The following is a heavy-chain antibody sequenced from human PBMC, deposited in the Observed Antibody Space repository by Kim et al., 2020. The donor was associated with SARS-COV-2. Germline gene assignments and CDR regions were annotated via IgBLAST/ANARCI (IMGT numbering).Heavy chain of an antibody. CDR1: GFTFGDYG. D-gene: IGHD1-1*01. J-gene: IGHJ4*02. Sequence: GGSLRLSCTTSGFTFGDYGMTWVRQAPGKGLEWVGFIRSKAYGGTTEYAASVKGRFTISRDDSKSIAYLQMNSLKTEDTAVYFCNVKYNYWGQGTLVTVSP. CDR2: IRSKAYGGTT. V-gene: IGHV3-49*04. CDR3: NVKYNY.